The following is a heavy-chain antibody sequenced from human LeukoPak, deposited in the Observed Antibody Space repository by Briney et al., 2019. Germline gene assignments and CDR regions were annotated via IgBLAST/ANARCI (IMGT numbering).Heavy chain of an antibody. V-gene: IGHV4-39*07. CDR3: ARETGSRSRLSDY. CDR2: IYYSGST. Sequence: SETLSLTCTVSGGSISSSSYYWGWIRQPPGKGLDWIGSIYYSGSTYYNPSLKSRVTISVDTSKNQFSLKLSSVTAADTAVYYCARETGSRSRLSDYWGQGTLVTVSS. J-gene: IGHJ4*02. D-gene: IGHD3-16*02. CDR1: GGSISSSSYY.